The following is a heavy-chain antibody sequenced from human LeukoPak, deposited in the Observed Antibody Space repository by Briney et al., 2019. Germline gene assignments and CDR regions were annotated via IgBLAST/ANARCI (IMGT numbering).Heavy chain of an antibody. CDR1: GYSFTTYY. D-gene: IGHD3-16*01. Sequence: ASVKVSCKASGYSFTTYYVHCVRQAPGQGLEWMGWINPNSGGTNYAQNFQGRVTMTRDTSITTAYMEVSSLRSDDTAVYYCARDTSPTMITSGFDYWGQGTLVTVSS. J-gene: IGHJ4*02. CDR3: ARDTSPTMITSGFDY. V-gene: IGHV1-2*02. CDR2: INPNSGGT.